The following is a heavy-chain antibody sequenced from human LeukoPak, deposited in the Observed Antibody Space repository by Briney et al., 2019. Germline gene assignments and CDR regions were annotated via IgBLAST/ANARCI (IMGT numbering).Heavy chain of an antibody. CDR2: IYDSGST. V-gene: IGHV4-59*08. D-gene: IGHD1-1*01. CDR1: GGSISSYY. CDR3: ARSTNPRDAFDI. J-gene: IGHJ3*02. Sequence: PSETLSLTCTVSGGSISSYYWSWIRQPPGKGLEYIGYIYDSGSTNYNPSLKSRLTISVDTSKNQFSLNLSSVTAADTAVYYCARSTNPRDAFDIWGQGTMVTVSS.